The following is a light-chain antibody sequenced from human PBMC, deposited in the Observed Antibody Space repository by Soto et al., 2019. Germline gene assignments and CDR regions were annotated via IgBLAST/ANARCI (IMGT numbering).Light chain of an antibody. CDR3: QQYGSPQWT. CDR2: GAS. CDR1: QSVSSSY. Sequence: EIVLTQSPGTLSLSPGERATLSCRASQSVSSSYLAWYQQKPGQAPRLLIYGASSRATGIPDRFSGSGSGTDFTLPISSLEPEAFEAYSCQQYGSPQWTSGXGTKVDIK. J-gene: IGKJ1*01. V-gene: IGKV3-20*01.